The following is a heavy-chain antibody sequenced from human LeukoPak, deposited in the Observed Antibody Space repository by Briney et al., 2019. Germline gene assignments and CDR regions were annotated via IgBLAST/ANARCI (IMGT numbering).Heavy chain of an antibody. CDR3: AKMVREFYTISYYFDY. Sequence: PGGALIQFCAIASGNSISCYWNGWVRAPGKRLEWVSGISGSGAGTYCADSVKGRFTIFRDNSKNTLYLQMNSLRAEDTAVYYCAKMVREFYTISYYFDYGGRGTLVTVSS. D-gene: IGHD2-8*01. CDR1: GNSISCYW. CDR2: ISGSGAGT. V-gene: IGHV3-23*01. J-gene: IGHJ4*02.